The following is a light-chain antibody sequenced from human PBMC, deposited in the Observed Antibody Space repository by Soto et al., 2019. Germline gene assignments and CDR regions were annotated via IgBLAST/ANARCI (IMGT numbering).Light chain of an antibody. CDR3: QQGYSTSLT. V-gene: IGKV1-39*01. CDR1: QSISSS. Sequence: DIQVTQSPSSLSASVGDRVTITCRATQSISSSLNWYQHKPGKAPNLLIYATSTLYSGVPSRFSGSVSGTDFTLTISNLQPEDFATYYCQQGYSTSLTFGGGTKVEIK. CDR2: ATS. J-gene: IGKJ4*01.